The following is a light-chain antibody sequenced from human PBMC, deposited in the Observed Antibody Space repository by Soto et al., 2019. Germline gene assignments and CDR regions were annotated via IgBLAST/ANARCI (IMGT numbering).Light chain of an antibody. J-gene: IGLJ2*01. CDR1: SSDVGGFNY. CDR3: CSYTNSITLV. CDR2: DVT. V-gene: IGLV2-14*03. Sequence: QSALTQPASVSGSPGQSITISCTGTSSDVGGFNYVSWYQHHPGKAPKLMIYDVTYRPSGVSNRFSGSKSGNTASLTISGLQPEDEADYYCCSYTNSITLVFGGGTKLTVL.